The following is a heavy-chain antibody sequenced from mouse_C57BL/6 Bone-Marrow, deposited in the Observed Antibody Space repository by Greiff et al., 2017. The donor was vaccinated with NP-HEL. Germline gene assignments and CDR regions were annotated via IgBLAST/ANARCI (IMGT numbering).Heavy chain of an antibody. CDR2: IYPRSGNT. V-gene: IGHV1-81*01. CDR1: GYTFTSYG. Sequence: QVQLQQSGAELARPGASVKLSCKASGYTFTSYGISWVKQRTGQGLEWIGEIYPRSGNTYYNEKFKGKATLTADKSSSKAYMELRSLTSADSAVYFCAREGSYGNYGFAYWGQGTLVTVSA. D-gene: IGHD2-1*01. J-gene: IGHJ3*01. CDR3: AREGSYGNYGFAY.